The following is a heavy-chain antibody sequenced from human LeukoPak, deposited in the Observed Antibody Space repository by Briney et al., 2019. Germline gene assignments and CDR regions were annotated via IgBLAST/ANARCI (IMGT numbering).Heavy chain of an antibody. J-gene: IGHJ4*02. D-gene: IGHD2-15*01. CDR1: GFSFSSYA. CDR2: ISGSGDST. Sequence: GGSLRLSCAASGFSFSSYAMSWVRQAPGKGLEWVSSISGSGDSTYYADSVKGRFTISRDNSKNTLYLQVNTLRAEDTAAYYCAKDMRLGGSWIFDYWGQGTLVTVSS. V-gene: IGHV3-23*01. CDR3: AKDMRLGGSWIFDY.